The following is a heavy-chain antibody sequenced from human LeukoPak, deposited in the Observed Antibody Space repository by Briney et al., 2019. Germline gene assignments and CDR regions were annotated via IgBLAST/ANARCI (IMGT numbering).Heavy chain of an antibody. J-gene: IGHJ4*02. CDR1: GFTFSDYY. CDR2: ISSSGSTI. V-gene: IGHV3-11*04. D-gene: IGHD3-9*01. Sequence: GGSLRLSCAASGFTFSDYYMNWVRQAPGKGLEWVSYISSSGSTIYYADSVKGRFTISRDNAKNSLYLQMNSLRAEDTAVYYCARDPPYDILTGLMWDYWGQGTLVTVSS. CDR3: ARDPPYDILTGLMWDY.